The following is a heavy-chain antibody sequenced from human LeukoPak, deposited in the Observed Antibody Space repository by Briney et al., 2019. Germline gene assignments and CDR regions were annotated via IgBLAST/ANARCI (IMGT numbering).Heavy chain of an antibody. J-gene: IGHJ4*02. CDR3: LHYYDSGRYYDY. D-gene: IGHD3-22*01. CDR2: IYHSGST. CDR1: GGSISSSNW. V-gene: IGHV4-4*02. Sequence: SETLSLTCAVSGGSISSSNWWSWVRQPPGKGLEWIGEIYHSGSTNYNPSLKSRVTISVDKSKNQFSLKLSSVTAADTAVYYCLHYYDSGRYYDYWGQGTLVTVSS.